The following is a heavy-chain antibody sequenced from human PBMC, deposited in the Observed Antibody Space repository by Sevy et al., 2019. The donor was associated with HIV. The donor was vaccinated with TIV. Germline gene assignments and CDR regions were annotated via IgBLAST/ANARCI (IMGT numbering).Heavy chain of an antibody. V-gene: IGHV3-7*01. CDR1: GFTFRNYW. Sequence: GGSLRLSCAVSGFTFRNYWMSWVRQAPGKGLEWVAKIKEDGSEKQCVDSVKGRFTISRDNAKNELYLQMNSLRAEDTAVYYCVRGSRLTDVWGKGTTVTVSS. J-gene: IGHJ6*04. CDR2: IKEDGSEK. CDR3: VRGSRLTDV. D-gene: IGHD3-16*01.